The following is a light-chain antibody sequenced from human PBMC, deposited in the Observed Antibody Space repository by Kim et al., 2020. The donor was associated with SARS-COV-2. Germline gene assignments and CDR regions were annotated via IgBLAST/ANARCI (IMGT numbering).Light chain of an antibody. Sequence: KTVTISCTRSSGSIASNYVQGYQQRPGSAPTTVIYEDKQRPSGVPIRFSGSIDSSANSASLTISGLKPEDEADYYCQSYDSSNQVFGGGTQLTVL. V-gene: IGLV6-57*03. CDR1: SGSIASNY. J-gene: IGLJ3*02. CDR2: EDK. CDR3: QSYDSSNQV.